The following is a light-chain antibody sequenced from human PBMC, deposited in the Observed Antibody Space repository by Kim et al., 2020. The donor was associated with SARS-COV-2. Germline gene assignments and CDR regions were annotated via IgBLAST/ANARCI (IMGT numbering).Light chain of an antibody. V-gene: IGKV1-27*01. J-gene: IGKJ1*01. CDR1: QGINNF. CDR3: QKYNGAPWT. CDR2: AAS. Sequence: ASVGDRVTITCRASQGINNFVAWYQHRRGKAPRVLIYAASTLHSGVPSRFSGSGSGTDFTLTISSLQPEDVATYYCQKYNGAPWTFGQGTKVDIK.